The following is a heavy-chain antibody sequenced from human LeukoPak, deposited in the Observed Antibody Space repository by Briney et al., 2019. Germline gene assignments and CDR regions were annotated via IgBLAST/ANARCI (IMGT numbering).Heavy chain of an antibody. J-gene: IGHJ4*02. D-gene: IGHD2-2*01. CDR2: ISYDGSDK. CDR1: GLTFSSSE. Sequence: PGGSLRLSCAASGLTFSSSEMTWVRQAPGKGLEWVAVISYDGSDKYYADSVKGRFTISRDNSKNTLYVQMNSLRAEDTAVYYCARGRGYCSSTSCHSPDYWGQGTLVTVSS. V-gene: IGHV3-30-3*01. CDR3: ARGRGYCSSTSCHSPDY.